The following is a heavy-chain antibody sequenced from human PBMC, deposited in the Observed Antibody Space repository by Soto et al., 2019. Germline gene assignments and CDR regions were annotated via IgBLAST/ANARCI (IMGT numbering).Heavy chain of an antibody. V-gene: IGHV4-4*02. CDR1: GDPISSSKW. Sequence: PSETRSLTCAVSGDPISSSKWWTWVRQTPGKGLEWIGKIDQNGITNYNPSLESRVTILKDNSKNQLSLKLTSVTAVDSAVYYCARLNRDYYYYGMDVWGQGATVTVSS. CDR2: IDQNGIT. J-gene: IGHJ6*02. CDR3: ARLNRDYYYYGMDV.